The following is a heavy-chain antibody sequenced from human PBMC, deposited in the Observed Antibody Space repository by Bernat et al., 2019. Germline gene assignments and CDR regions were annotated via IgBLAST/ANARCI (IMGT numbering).Heavy chain of an antibody. CDR3: ARDGADSSGY. J-gene: IGHJ4*02. CDR1: GFTFSSYS. Sequence: EVQLVESGGGLDKPGGSLRLSCAASGFTFSSYSMNWVRQALGKGLEWVSYISSSSSYIYYADSVKGRFTISRDNAKNSLYLQMNSLRAEDTAVYYCARDGADSSGYWGQGTLVTVSS. V-gene: IGHV3-21*05. D-gene: IGHD1-26*01. CDR2: ISSSSSYI.